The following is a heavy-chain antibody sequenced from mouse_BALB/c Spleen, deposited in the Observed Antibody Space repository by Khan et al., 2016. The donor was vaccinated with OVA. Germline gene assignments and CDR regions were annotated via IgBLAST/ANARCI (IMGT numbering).Heavy chain of an antibody. Sequence: VQLQQSGAELAKPGASVKMSCKASGYTFTSYWMHWVKQRPGQGLEWIGYINPSTGYTEYNQKFKDKATLTADKSSSTAYMQLSSLTSEDSAVYYCARKEDGNSWYFDVWGAGTTVTVSS. D-gene: IGHD2-1*01. CDR3: ARKEDGNSWYFDV. CDR2: INPSTGYT. J-gene: IGHJ1*01. V-gene: IGHV1-7*01. CDR1: GYTFTSYW.